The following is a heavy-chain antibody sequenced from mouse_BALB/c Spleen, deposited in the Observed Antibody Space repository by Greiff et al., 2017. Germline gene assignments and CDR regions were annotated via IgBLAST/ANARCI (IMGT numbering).Heavy chain of an antibody. Sequence: QVQLQQSGAELVRPGTSVKISCKASGYTFTNYWLGWVKQRPGHGLEWIGDIYPGGGYTNYNEKFKGKATLTADTSSSTAYMQLSSLTSEDSAVYFCARDGNYGFYYAMDYWGQGTSVTVSS. CDR1: GYTFTNYW. CDR3: ARDGNYGFYYAMDY. J-gene: IGHJ4*01. CDR2: IYPGGGYT. V-gene: IGHV1-63*02. D-gene: IGHD2-1*01.